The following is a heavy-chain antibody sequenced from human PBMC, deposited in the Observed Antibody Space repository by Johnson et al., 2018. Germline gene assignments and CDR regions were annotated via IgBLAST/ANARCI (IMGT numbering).Heavy chain of an antibody. CDR2: ISDDGIYK. J-gene: IGHJ1*01. V-gene: IGHV3-30-3*01. CDR3: AKDRTGNWHGHFQY. CDR1: GFTFSIYS. D-gene: IGHD5-24*01. Sequence: VQLLESGGGVVQPGRSLRLSCAASGFTFSIYSMHWVRQAPGKGLEWVAGISDDGIYKYYADSVKGRFTISRDNSNDPLSLQMVSLRAEDTAVYYCAKDRTGNWHGHFQYWGQGTLVTVSS.